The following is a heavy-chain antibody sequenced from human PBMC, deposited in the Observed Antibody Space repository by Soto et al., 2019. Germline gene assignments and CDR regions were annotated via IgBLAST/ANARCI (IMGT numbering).Heavy chain of an antibody. Sequence: GGSLRLSCEVSGFIFSMYSMSWVRQTPGKGLEWVAKIPQDGVDGHYADAVKGRFTISRDNGKNSLYLQTNNLRAEDTAVYYCARDHLILPSHDFFYGSDVWGRGATVTVSS. CDR3: ARDHLILPSHDFFYGSDV. CDR1: GFIFSMYS. V-gene: IGHV3-7*03. D-gene: IGHD2-21*02. CDR2: IPQDGVDG. J-gene: IGHJ6*02.